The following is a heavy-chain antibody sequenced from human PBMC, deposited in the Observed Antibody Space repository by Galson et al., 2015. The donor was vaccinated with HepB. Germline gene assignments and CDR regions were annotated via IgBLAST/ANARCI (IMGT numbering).Heavy chain of an antibody. D-gene: IGHD3/OR15-3a*01. CDR2: ISYSGGT. CDR3: ARQWTQARGSVGY. Sequence: LSLTCTVSGASIRSSPYYWGWIRQPPGKGLEWIGSISYSGGTDYNPSLKSRVAISVDTSKNQFFLKVSSVTAADTAVYYCARQWTQARGSVGYWGQGTLVTVSS. J-gene: IGHJ4*02. CDR1: GASIRSSPYY. V-gene: IGHV4-39*01.